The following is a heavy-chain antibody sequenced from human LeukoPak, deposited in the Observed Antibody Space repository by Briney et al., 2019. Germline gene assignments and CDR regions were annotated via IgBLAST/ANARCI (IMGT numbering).Heavy chain of an antibody. D-gene: IGHD1-26*01. CDR2: IKQDGSEK. J-gene: IGHJ4*02. Sequence: GGSLRLSCAASGFTFRSYAMSWVRQAPGKGLEWVANIKQDGSEKYYVDSVKGRFTISRDNAKNSLYLQMNSLRAEDTAVYYCARVNSGYIDYWGQGTLVTVSS. V-gene: IGHV3-7*01. CDR3: ARVNSGYIDY. CDR1: GFTFRSYA.